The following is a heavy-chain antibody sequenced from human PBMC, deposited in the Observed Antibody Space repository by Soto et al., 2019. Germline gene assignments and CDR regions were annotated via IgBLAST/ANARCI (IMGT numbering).Heavy chain of an antibody. V-gene: IGHV3-23*01. CDR3: ARDLCITGTTDY. D-gene: IGHD1-7*01. CDR1: GFTFSSYA. J-gene: IGHJ4*02. CDR2: ISGSGGST. Sequence: GGSLRLSCAASGFTFSSYAMSWVRQAPGKGLEWVSAISGSGGSTYYADSVKGRFTISRDNSKNTLYLQMNSLRAEDTAVYYCARDLCITGTTDYWGQGTLVTVSS.